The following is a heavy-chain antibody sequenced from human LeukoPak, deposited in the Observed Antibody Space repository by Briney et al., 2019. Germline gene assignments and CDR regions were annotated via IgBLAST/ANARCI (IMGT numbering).Heavy chain of an antibody. CDR3: ASAAYCGGDCYSSN. J-gene: IGHJ4*02. CDR2: ISAYNGNT. Sequence: ASVKVSCKASGYTFTSYGISWVRQAPGQGLEWMGWISAYNGNTNYAQKLQGRVTITTDTSTSTAYMELRSLRSDDTAVYYCASAAYCGGDCYSSNWGQGTLVTVSS. D-gene: IGHD2-21*02. CDR1: GYTFTSYG. V-gene: IGHV1-18*01.